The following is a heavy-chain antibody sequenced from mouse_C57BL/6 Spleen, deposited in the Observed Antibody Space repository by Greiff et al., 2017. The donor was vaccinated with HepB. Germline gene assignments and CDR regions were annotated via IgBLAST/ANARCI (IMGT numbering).Heavy chain of an antibody. J-gene: IGHJ3*01. Sequence: DVKLVESGAELVRPGASVKLSCTASGFNIKDDYMHWVKQRPEQGLEWIGWIDPENGDTEYASKFQGKATITADTSSNTAYLQLSSLTSEDTAVYYCTSYYEFAYWGQGTLVTVSA. CDR3: TSYYEFAY. CDR2: IDPENGDT. V-gene: IGHV14-4*01. CDR1: GFNIKDDY. D-gene: IGHD1-1*01.